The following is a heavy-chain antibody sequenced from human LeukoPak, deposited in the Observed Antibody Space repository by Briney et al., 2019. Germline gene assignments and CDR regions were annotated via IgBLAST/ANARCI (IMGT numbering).Heavy chain of an antibody. CDR2: ISGSGGST. D-gene: IGHD6-19*01. Sequence: PGGSLRLSCAASGFTFSSYAMSWVHQAPGKGLEWVSAISGSGGSTYYADSVKGRFTISRDNSKNTLYLQMNSLRAEDTAVYYCAKDSFSAVAGTTIWGQGTLVTVSS. CDR3: AKDSFSAVAGTTI. V-gene: IGHV3-23*01. J-gene: IGHJ4*02. CDR1: GFTFSSYA.